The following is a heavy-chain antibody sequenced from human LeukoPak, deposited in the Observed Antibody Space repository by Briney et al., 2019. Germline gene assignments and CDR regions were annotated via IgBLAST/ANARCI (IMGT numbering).Heavy chain of an antibody. V-gene: IGHV4-39*07. CDR3: ASRDTATGLD. CDR2: INHSGST. Sequence: SETLSLTCTVSGGSISRSSYYWGWIRQSPGKGLEWIGEINHSGSTNYNPSLKSRVTISVDTSKNQFSLKLSSVTAADTAVYYCASRDTATGLDWGQGTLVTVSS. CDR1: GGSISRSSYY. J-gene: IGHJ4*02. D-gene: IGHD5-18*01.